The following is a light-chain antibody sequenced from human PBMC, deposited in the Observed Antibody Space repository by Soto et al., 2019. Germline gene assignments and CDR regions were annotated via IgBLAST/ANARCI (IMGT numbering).Light chain of an antibody. CDR3: AAWDDSLSGLVV. Sequence: QSALTQPPSVSGTPGQRVTISCSGSSSNIGSNYVYWYQQLPGTAPKLLIYRNNQRPSGVPDRFSGSKSGTSASLAISGLRSEDEADYYCAAWDDSLSGLVVFGGGTKLTVL. J-gene: IGLJ2*01. CDR1: SSNIGSNY. V-gene: IGLV1-47*01. CDR2: RNN.